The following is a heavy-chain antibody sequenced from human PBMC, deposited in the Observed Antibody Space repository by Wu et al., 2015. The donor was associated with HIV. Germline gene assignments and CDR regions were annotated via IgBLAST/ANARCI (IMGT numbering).Heavy chain of an antibody. Sequence: QVQLVQSGAEVKKPGASVKVSCKASGYTFTSYYMHWVRQAPGQGLEWMGIINPSGGSTSYAQKFQGRVTMTRDTSTSTVYMELSSLRSEDTAVYYCARGRIVVVPAAIPPNRFSYNWFDPWGQGTLVTVSS. CDR3: ARGRIVVVPAAIPPNRFSYNWFDP. D-gene: IGHD2-2*01. J-gene: IGHJ5*02. CDR1: GYTFTSYY. CDR2: INPSGGST. V-gene: IGHV1-46*03.